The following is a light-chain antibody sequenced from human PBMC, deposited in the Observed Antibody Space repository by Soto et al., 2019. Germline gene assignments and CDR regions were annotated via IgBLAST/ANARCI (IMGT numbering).Light chain of an antibody. CDR3: QQYGTSPRT. V-gene: IGKV3-20*01. CDR2: GAS. Sequence: EIVLTQSPGTLSSSPSARGTLXLRASQSVRNNYLAWYQQRPGQAPRLLIHGASSRATGIPDRFSGSGSGTDFTLTISRLEPEDFAVYYCQQYGTSPRTFGQGTKVEIK. CDR1: QSVRNNY. J-gene: IGKJ1*01.